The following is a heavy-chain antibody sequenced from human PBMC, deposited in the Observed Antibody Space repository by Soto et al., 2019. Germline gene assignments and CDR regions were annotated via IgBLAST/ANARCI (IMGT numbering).Heavy chain of an antibody. CDR3: KGGASYGTCPFDY. CDR2: LYYSESA. Sequence: SETLSLTCTVSGVSVSSYYWSWIRQPPGKGLEWIGYLYYSESAYYNPSLKSRVTISVDTSENQFSLKLSSVTAADTAVYFCKGGASYGTCPFDYWGQGTLVTVSS. J-gene: IGHJ4*02. CDR1: GVSVSSYY. D-gene: IGHD1-26*01. V-gene: IGHV4-59*02.